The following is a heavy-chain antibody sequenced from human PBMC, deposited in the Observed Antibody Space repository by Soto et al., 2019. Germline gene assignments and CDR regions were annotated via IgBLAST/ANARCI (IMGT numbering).Heavy chain of an antibody. V-gene: IGHV3-7*01. J-gene: IGHJ6*03. CDR3: AREYSSSLGVYYYYYYMDV. CDR1: GFTFSSYW. Sequence: GGSLRLSCAASGFTFSSYWMSWVRQAPGKGLEWVANIKQDGSEKYYVDSVKGRFTISRDNAKNSLYLQMNSLRAEDTAVYYCAREYSSSLGVYYYYYYMDVWGKGTTVTVSS. CDR2: IKQDGSEK. D-gene: IGHD6-6*01.